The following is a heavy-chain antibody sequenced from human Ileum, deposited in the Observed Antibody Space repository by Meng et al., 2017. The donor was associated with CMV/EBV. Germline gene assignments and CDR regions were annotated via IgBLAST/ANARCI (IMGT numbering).Heavy chain of an antibody. V-gene: IGHV4-34*01. CDR1: GGSFSDYF. J-gene: IGHJ4*02. CDR2: INHSGTA. Sequence: GSLRLSCAVSGGSFSDYFWSWIRQTPGKGLEWIGDINHSGTANYNPSLRSRVSISVDTSKNQFSLTLNTVTAADTGLYYCARLSCTRISCYRKPLDYWSQGTLVTVSS. CDR3: ARLSCTRISCYRKPLDY. D-gene: IGHD2-21*01.